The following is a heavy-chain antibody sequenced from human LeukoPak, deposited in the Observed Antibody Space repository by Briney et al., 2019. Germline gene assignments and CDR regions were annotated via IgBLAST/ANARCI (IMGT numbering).Heavy chain of an antibody. CDR1: GFTFSSYA. Sequence: PGGSLRLSCAASGFTFSSYAMSWVRQAPGKGLEWVSAISGSGGSTYYADSVKGRFTISRDNSKNTLYLQMNSLRAEDTAVYYCAKIVVVPAAISDAFDIWGQGIMVTVSS. CDR2: ISGSGGST. CDR3: AKIVVVPAAISDAFDI. V-gene: IGHV3-23*01. D-gene: IGHD2-2*02. J-gene: IGHJ3*02.